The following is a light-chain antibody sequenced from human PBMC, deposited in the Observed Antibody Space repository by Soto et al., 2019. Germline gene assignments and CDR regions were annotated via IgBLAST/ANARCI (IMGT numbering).Light chain of an antibody. J-gene: IGKJ2*01. CDR3: HQYGSSPYT. Sequence: DIVLTQSPGTLSLSPGERATLSCRASQSVSSSYLAWYQQKPGQAPRLLIYGASSRATGIPDRFSGRGSGTDFTLTISRLEPDDFAVYYCHQYGSSPYTFGQGTKLEIK. V-gene: IGKV3-20*01. CDR2: GAS. CDR1: QSVSSSY.